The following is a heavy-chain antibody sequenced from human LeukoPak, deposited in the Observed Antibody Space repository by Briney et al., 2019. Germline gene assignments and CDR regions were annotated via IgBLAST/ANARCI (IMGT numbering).Heavy chain of an antibody. CDR1: GFTFSSYS. CDR2: ISSSSSYI. V-gene: IGHV3-21*01. CDR3: ARALTYYRTNDY. D-gene: IGHD3-10*01. J-gene: IGHJ4*02. Sequence: PGGSLRLSCAASGFTFSSYSMNWVRQAPGKGLEWVSSISSSSSYIYYADSVKGRFTISRDNAKNSLYLQMNSLRAEDTAVYYCARALTYYRTNDYWGQGTLVTVSS.